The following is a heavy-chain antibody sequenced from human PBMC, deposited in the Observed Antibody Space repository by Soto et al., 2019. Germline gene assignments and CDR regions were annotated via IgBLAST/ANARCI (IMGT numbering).Heavy chain of an antibody. CDR2: IYYSGST. CDR3: ARERRYSSGWSLDY. V-gene: IGHV4-59*01. D-gene: IGHD6-19*01. Sequence: PSETMSLTCTVSGGSISSYYWSWIRQPPGKGLEWIGYIYYSGSTNYNPSLKSRVTISVDTSKNQFSLKLSSVTAADTAVYYCARERRYSSGWSLDYWGQGTLVTVSS. CDR1: GGSISSYY. J-gene: IGHJ4*02.